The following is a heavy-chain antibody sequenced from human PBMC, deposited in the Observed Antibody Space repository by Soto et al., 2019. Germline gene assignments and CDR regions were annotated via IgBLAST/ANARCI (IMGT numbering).Heavy chain of an antibody. CDR2: ISSYNSNNGDT. CDR3: ARAELERGEVGYFGMDV. J-gene: IGHJ6*02. Sequence: QVQLVQSGAELKKPGASVKVSCKTSGYTFSNYAISWVRQAPGQGLAWRGWISSYNSNNGDTKSAQMLQGRVTMTIVTSATTAYMELRSLRSDDTAVYYCARAELERGEVGYFGMDVWGQGTTVTVSS. CDR1: GYTFSNYA. V-gene: IGHV1-18*04. D-gene: IGHD1-1*01.